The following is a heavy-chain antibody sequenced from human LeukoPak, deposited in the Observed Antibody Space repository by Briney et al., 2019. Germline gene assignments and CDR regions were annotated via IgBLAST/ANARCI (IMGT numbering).Heavy chain of an antibody. CDR2: IYYSGIT. CDR3: AKSGPAAGRPDAFDI. J-gene: IGHJ3*02. D-gene: IGHD2-2*01. CDR1: GDSVTTSSFY. Sequence: SETLSLTCTLSGDSVTTSSFYWAWIRQPPGKGLECIGTIYYSGITYYHSSLKSRFTISVDTSKHQFSLKLNSVTAADTAVYFCAKSGPAAGRPDAFDIWGQGTMVTVSS. V-gene: IGHV4-39*07.